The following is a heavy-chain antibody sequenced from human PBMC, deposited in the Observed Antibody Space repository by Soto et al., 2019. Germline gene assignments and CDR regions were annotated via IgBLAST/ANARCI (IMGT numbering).Heavy chain of an antibody. J-gene: IGHJ6*02. V-gene: IGHV4-4*02. D-gene: IGHD3-10*01. CDR1: GGSIVSSNC. Sequence: PSETLSLTCAVSGGSIVSSNCWIWVRHPAGKGLEWIGEIYHSGSTNYNPSLKSRVTISVDKSKNQFSLKLSSVTAADTAVYYCARDSVRGVILNYYYGMDVWGQGTTVTVSS. CDR3: ARDSVRGVILNYYYGMDV. CDR2: IYHSGST.